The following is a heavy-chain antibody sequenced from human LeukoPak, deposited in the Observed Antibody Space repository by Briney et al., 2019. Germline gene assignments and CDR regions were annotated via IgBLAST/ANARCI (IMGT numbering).Heavy chain of an antibody. V-gene: IGHV4-61*01. J-gene: IGHJ6*02. Sequence: SETLSLTCTVSGGSVSSGSHPWSWIRQPPGKGLEWIGYSSNSGCTNCNPSLKSRVTISVDTSKNQFSLKLTSVTAADTAVYYCARVDEGGYYYYGMDVWGQGTTVTVS. D-gene: IGHD3-16*01. CDR1: GGSVSSGSHP. CDR2: SSNSGCT. CDR3: ARVDEGGYYYYGMDV.